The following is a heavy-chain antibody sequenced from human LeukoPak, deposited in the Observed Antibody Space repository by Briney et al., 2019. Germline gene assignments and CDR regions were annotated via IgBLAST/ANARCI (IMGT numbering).Heavy chain of an antibody. CDR3: ARGRTIQLYIETENYYFDY. CDR2: IYYSGST. V-gene: IGHV4-31*03. Sequence: PSQTLSLTCTVSGGSISSGGYYWSWIRQHPGKGLEWIGYIYYSGSTYYNPSLKSRVTISVDTSKNQFSLKLSSVTAADTAVYYCARGRTIQLYIETENYYFDYWGQGTLVTVSS. J-gene: IGHJ4*02. D-gene: IGHD5-18*01. CDR1: GGSISSGGYY.